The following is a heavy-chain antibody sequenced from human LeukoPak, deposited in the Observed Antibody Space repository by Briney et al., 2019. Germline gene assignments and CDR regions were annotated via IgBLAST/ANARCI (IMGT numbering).Heavy chain of an antibody. Sequence: PPETLSLTCTVSGGSISSSSYYWGWIRQPPGKGLEWIGSIYYSGSTYYNPSLKRRVTISVDTSKNQFSLKLSSVTAADTAVYYCARHVGVVTAEYDYWGQGTLVTVSS. D-gene: IGHD2-21*02. V-gene: IGHV4-39*01. CDR1: GGSISSSSYY. J-gene: IGHJ4*02. CDR3: ARHVGVVTAEYDY. CDR2: IYYSGST.